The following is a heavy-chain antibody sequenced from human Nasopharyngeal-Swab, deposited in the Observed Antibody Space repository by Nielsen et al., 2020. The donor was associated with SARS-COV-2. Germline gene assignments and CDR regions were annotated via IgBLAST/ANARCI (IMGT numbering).Heavy chain of an antibody. Sequence: SVKVSCKASGGTFSSYAISWVRQAPGQGLEWMGGIIPIFGTANYAQKFQGRVTITADKSTSTAYMELSSLRSEDTAVYYCATYPRHDAFDIWGQGTMVTVSS. CDR1: GGTFSSYA. J-gene: IGHJ3*02. D-gene: IGHD6-25*01. V-gene: IGHV1-69*06. CDR3: ATYPRHDAFDI. CDR2: IIPIFGTA.